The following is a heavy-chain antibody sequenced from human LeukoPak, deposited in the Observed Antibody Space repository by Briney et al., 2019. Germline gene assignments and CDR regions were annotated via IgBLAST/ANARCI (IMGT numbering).Heavy chain of an antibody. Sequence: GGSLRLSCVGSGFTFDDYGMNWVRQVPGKGPELVSGITRYGGRRGYADSVKGRFTISRDNAKNSLYLQMNSLRVEDTALYYCARDLFYATGSQYYGMDVWGQGTTVTASS. J-gene: IGHJ6*02. CDR2: ITRYGGRR. D-gene: IGHD3-10*01. CDR3: ARDLFYATGSQYYGMDV. CDR1: GFTFDDYG. V-gene: IGHV3-20*04.